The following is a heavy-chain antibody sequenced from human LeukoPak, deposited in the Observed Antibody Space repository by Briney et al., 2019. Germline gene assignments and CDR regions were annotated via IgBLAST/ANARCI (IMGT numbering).Heavy chain of an antibody. Sequence: SETLSLTCAVSGASISGSGYYLGWIRQPAGKGLEWIGNIYYTGSTYYNASLQSRVTISIDMSKNQFSLRLSSVTAADTAVYYCARGSRTYCSGGSCYPRAFDIWGQGTMVTVSS. CDR1: GASISGSGYY. J-gene: IGHJ3*02. CDR3: ARGSRTYCSGGSCYPRAFDI. D-gene: IGHD2-15*01. V-gene: IGHV4-39*07. CDR2: IYYTGST.